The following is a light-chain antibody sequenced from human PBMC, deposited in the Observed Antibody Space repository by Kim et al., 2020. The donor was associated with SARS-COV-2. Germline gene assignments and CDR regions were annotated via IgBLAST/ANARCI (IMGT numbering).Light chain of an antibody. V-gene: IGKV3-20*01. J-gene: IGKJ1*01. CDR1: QSVSSSY. CDR3: QQYGSSPWT. CDR2: GAS. Sequence: SPGERDTHTCRASQSVSSSYLAWYQQKPGQAPRLLIYGASSRATGIPDRFSGSGSGTDFTLTISRLEPEDFAVYYCQQYGSSPWTFGQGTKVDIK.